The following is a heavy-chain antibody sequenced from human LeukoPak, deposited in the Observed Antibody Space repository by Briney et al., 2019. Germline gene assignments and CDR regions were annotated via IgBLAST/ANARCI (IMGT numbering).Heavy chain of an antibody. D-gene: IGHD6-19*01. Sequence: GGSLRLSCAASGFTFSSNDMHWVRQATGKGLEWVSGIGVAGDTYYTDSVKGRFTIARENARHSLYLQMNSLRAGDTAVYYCFRAAAYISGWYGIFDFWGQGTLVTVSS. CDR1: GFTFSSND. V-gene: IGHV3-13*01. CDR3: FRAAAYISGWYGIFDF. CDR2: IGVAGDT. J-gene: IGHJ4*02.